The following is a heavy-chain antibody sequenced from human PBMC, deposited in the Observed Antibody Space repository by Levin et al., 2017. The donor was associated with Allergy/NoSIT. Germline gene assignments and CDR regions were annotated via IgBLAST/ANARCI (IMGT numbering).Heavy chain of an antibody. V-gene: IGHV4-59*01. Sequence: SETLSPTCTVSGGSMSGYYWSWIRQPPGKGLEWIGYIHYSGSTNYNPSLKSRVTISDDTSKNQFSLKLSSVTAADTAVYYCARDGDCSGGSCYSGWFDPWGQGTLVTVSS. CDR1: GGSMSGYY. CDR3: ARDGDCSGGSCYSGWFDP. D-gene: IGHD2-15*01. CDR2: IHYSGST. J-gene: IGHJ5*02.